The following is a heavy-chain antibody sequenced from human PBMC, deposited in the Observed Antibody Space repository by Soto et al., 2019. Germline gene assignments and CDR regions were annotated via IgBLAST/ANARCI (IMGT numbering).Heavy chain of an antibody. CDR3: ASPGQFLTMIVREGAFDI. CDR2: ITPIFGTA. Sequence: GASVKVSCKASGGTFSSYAISWVRQAPGQGLEWMGGITPIFGTANYAQKFQGRVTITADESTSTAYMELSSLRSEDTAVYYCASPGQFLTMIVREGAFDIWGQGTMVTV. CDR1: GGTFSSYA. J-gene: IGHJ3*02. D-gene: IGHD3-22*01. V-gene: IGHV1-69*13.